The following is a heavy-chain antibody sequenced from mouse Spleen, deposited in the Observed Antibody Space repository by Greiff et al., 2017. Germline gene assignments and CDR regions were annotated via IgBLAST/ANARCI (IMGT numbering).Heavy chain of an antibody. CDR1: GFTFSDYG. D-gene: IGHD1-1*02. J-gene: IGHJ4*01. CDR2: ISNLAYSI. V-gene: IGHV5-15*01. Sequence: EVKLVESGGGLVKPGGSLKLSCAASGFTFSDYGMAWVRQAPGKGPEWVAFISNLAYSIYYADTVTGRFTISRENAKNTLYLEMSSLRSEDTAMYYCARRIYGDYAMDYWGQGTSVTVSS. CDR3: ARRIYGDYAMDY.